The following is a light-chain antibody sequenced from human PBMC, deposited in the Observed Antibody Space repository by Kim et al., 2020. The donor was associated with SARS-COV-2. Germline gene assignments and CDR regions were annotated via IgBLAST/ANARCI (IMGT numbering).Light chain of an antibody. CDR2: GNS. Sequence: QRVTISCTGSSSNIGAGYDVHWYQQLPGTAPKLLIYGNSNRPSGVPDRFSGSKSGTSASLAITGLQAEDEADYYCQSYDSSLGGRVFGGGTQLTVL. CDR1: SSNIGAGYD. CDR3: QSYDSSLGGRV. V-gene: IGLV1-40*01. J-gene: IGLJ3*02.